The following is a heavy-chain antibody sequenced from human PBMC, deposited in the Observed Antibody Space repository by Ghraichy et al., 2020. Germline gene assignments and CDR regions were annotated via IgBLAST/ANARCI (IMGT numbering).Heavy chain of an antibody. D-gene: IGHD4-17*01. CDR3: ARDNWWLTTVTTGGDY. CDR1: GYTFTSYG. V-gene: IGHV1-18*04. Sequence: ASVKVSCKASGYTFTSYGISWVRQAPGQGLEWMGWISAYNGNTNYAQKLQGRVTMTTDTSTSTAYMELRSLRSDDTAVCYCARDNWWLTTVTTGGDYWGQGTLVTVSS. CDR2: ISAYNGNT. J-gene: IGHJ4*02.